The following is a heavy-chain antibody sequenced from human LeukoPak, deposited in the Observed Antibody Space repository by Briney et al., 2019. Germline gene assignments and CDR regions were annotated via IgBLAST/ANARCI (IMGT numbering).Heavy chain of an antibody. CDR3: AREGTAGYYYYYMDV. CDR2: INYSGST. J-gene: IGHJ6*03. D-gene: IGHD1-1*01. Sequence: KPSETLSLTCTVSGGSISSYYWSWIRQPPGKGLEWIGYINYSGSTNYNPSLKSRVTISVDTSKNQFSHKLSSVTAADTAVYYCAREGTAGYYYYYMDVWGKGTTVTVSS. V-gene: IGHV4-59*01. CDR1: GGSISSYY.